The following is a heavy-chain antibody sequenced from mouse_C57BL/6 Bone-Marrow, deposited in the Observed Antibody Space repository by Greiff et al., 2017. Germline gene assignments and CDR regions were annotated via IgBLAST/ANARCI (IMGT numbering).Heavy chain of an antibody. CDR2: IWSGGST. CDR1: GFSLTSYG. V-gene: IGHV2-2*01. Sequence: VQVVESGPGLVQPSQSLSITCTVSGFSLTSYGVHWVRQSPGKGLEWLGVIWSGGSTDYNAAFISRLSISKDNPKSQVFFKMNSLQADDTAIYYCARNKRGFAYWGQGTLVTVSA. CDR3: ARNKRGFAY. J-gene: IGHJ3*01.